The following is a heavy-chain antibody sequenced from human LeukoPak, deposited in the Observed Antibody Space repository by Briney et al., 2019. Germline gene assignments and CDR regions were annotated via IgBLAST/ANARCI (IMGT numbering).Heavy chain of an antibody. J-gene: IGHJ6*02. CDR3: AREDGYNYNGMDV. V-gene: IGHV4-61*01. CDR1: GGSVSSGSYY. Sequence: SETLSLTCTVSGGSVSSGSYYWSWIRQPPGKGLEWIGEINHSGSTNYNPSLKSRVTISVDTSKNQFSLKLSSVTAADTAVYYCAREDGYNYNGMDVWGQGTTVTVSS. CDR2: INHSGST. D-gene: IGHD5-24*01.